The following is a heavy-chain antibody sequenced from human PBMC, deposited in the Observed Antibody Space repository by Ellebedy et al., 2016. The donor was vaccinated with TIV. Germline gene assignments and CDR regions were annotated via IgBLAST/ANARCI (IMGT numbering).Heavy chain of an antibody. CDR1: GLTFSSYW. CDR2: IKQDGSDK. Sequence: GESLKISCVDSGLTFSSYWMSWVRQAPGRGLEWLAHIKQDGSDKNYVDSVKGRFTISRDNAKKSLYLQMDSLRAEDTAVYYCARGSGYCSSTSCSGGSDWGQGTPVTVSS. D-gene: IGHD2-2*01. V-gene: IGHV3-7*03. CDR3: ARGSGYCSSTSCSGGSD. J-gene: IGHJ4*02.